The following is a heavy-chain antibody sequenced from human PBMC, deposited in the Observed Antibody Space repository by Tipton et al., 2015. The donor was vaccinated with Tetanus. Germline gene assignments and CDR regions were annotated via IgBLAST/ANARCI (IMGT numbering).Heavy chain of an antibody. CDR3: ARDERYGDYAY. Sequence: TLSLTCNVSGAPINAGGYLWTWVRQHPGKGPEWIGYTYYSGSTGYNPSLKSRVTISIDSSKNQFSLKLTSVTAADTAVYYCARDERYGDYAYWGQGALVTVSS. CDR2: TYYSGST. D-gene: IGHD4-17*01. J-gene: IGHJ4*02. CDR1: GAPINAGGYL. V-gene: IGHV4-31*03.